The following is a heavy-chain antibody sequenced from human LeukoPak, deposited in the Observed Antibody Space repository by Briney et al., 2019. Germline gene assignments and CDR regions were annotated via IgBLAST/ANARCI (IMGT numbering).Heavy chain of an antibody. Sequence: ASVKVSCKASGYTFTSYGISWVRQAPGQGLELMGWISAYNGNTNYAQKLQGRVTMTTDTSTSTAYMELSSLRSEDTAVYYCARDMSVSGYYDSSGYFDYWGQGTLVTVSS. J-gene: IGHJ4*02. D-gene: IGHD3-22*01. V-gene: IGHV1-18*01. CDR1: GYTFTSYG. CDR2: ISAYNGNT. CDR3: ARDMSVSGYYDSSGYFDY.